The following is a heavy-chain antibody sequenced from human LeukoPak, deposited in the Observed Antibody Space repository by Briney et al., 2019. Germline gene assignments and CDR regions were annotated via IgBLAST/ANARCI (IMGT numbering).Heavy chain of an antibody. Sequence: GSLRLSCAASGFTFSTYWMHWVRQAPGKGLVWVSHINSDGSWTTYVDSVKGRFTISKGNAKNMVYLQMNNLRAEDTAVYYCVSFYETYWGRGTLVTVSS. CDR1: GFTFSTYW. J-gene: IGHJ4*02. D-gene: IGHD2-2*01. CDR3: VSFYETY. V-gene: IGHV3-74*01. CDR2: INSDGSWT.